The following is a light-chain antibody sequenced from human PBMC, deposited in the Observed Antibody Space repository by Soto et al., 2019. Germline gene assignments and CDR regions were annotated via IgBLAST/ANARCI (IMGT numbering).Light chain of an antibody. V-gene: IGKV1-39*01. J-gene: IGKJ3*01. CDR3: QQSYSTPFT. CDR2: ATS. CDR1: QRISTY. Sequence: DIQMTQSPSSLSASVGDRGTITCRASQRISTYLNWYQQKPGKAPKLLMYATSNLQSGVPSRFSGSGSGTDFTLTISSLQPEDFATYYCQQSYSTPFTFGPGTKVDIK.